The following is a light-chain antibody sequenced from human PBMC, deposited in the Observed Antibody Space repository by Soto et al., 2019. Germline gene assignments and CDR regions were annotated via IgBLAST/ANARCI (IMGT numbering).Light chain of an antibody. Sequence: QSVLTQPASVSGSPGQSITISCTGTSSDVGSYNLVSWYQQHPGKAPKLIIYDVTKRPSGVSNRFSGSKSGNTASLTISGLPAEDEAGYYCCSYAGSSTWVFGGGTKLTVL. CDR3: CSYAGSSTWV. V-gene: IGLV2-23*02. J-gene: IGLJ3*02. CDR2: DVT. CDR1: SSDVGSYNL.